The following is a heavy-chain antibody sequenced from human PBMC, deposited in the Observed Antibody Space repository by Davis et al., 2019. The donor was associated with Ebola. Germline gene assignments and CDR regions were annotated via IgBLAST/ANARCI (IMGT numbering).Heavy chain of an antibody. CDR3: ARNNCSGGSCHSNFDY. CDR2: IIPIFGTA. D-gene: IGHD2-15*01. J-gene: IGHJ4*02. Sequence: AASVKVSCKASLGTYISYAISWVRHAPGQGLEWLRGIIPIFGTANYAQKFQGWVTMTRDTYISTAYMELSRLRSDDTAVYYCARNNCSGGSCHSNFDYWGQGTLVTVSS. CDR1: LGTYISYA. V-gene: IGHV1-69*05.